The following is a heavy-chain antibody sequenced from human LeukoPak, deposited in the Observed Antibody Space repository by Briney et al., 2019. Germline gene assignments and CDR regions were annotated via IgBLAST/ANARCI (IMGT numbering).Heavy chain of an antibody. Sequence: PSETLSLTCTVSGGSISSNNWSWIRQPPGKGLEWIGYIYYSGSTNYNPSLKSRVTISVDTSKNQFSLKLSSVTAADTAVYYCARGNIVATVIDYWGQGTLVTVSS. CDR3: ARGNIVATVIDY. V-gene: IGHV4-59*01. J-gene: IGHJ4*02. CDR1: GGSISSNN. CDR2: IYYSGST. D-gene: IGHD5-12*01.